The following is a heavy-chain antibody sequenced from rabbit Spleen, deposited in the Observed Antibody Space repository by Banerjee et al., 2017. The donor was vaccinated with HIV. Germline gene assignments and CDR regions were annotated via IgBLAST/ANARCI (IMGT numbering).Heavy chain of an antibody. CDR1: GFPFSNKA. V-gene: IGHV1S47*01. D-gene: IGHD8-1*01. CDR2: IDTVSGRT. CDR3: ARDGGGGSSHAFPYYFAL. Sequence: QEQLEESGGGLVKPEGSLTLTCKASGFPFSNKAVMCWVRQAPGKGLELIACIDTVSGRTYYASWVNGRFSISRENTQNTVSLQMNSLTAADTATYFCARDGGGGSSHAFPYYFALWGPGTLVTVS. J-gene: IGHJ4*01.